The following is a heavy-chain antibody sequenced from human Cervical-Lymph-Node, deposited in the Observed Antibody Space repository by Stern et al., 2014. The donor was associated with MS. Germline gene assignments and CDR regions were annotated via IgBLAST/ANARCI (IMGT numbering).Heavy chain of an antibody. CDR3: ARDKSAGWYAADN. CDR1: GYTLTSYG. D-gene: IGHD6-19*01. CDR2: ISTYNGNT. J-gene: IGHJ4*02. V-gene: IGHV1-18*01. Sequence: MQLVESGAEVRKPGASVKVSCKASGYTLTSYGLSWVRQAPGQGLEWMGWISTYNGNTNFAQKFQGRVTMTTDTSTSTVYMELTSLRSDDTAVYYCARDKSAGWYAADNWGQGTLVTVSS.